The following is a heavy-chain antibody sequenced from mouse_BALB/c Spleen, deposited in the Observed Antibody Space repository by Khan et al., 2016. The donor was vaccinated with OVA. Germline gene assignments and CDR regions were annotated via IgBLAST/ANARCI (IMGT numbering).Heavy chain of an antibody. CDR2: INPSTAYT. CDR1: GYTFINYW. D-gene: IGHD1-1*01. V-gene: IGHV1-7*01. CDR3: ARRGLRWDFDY. Sequence: VQLQESGAELAKPGASVKMSCKASGYTFINYWILWVKQRPEQGLEWIGYINPSTAYTEYNQNFKDKATLTADKSSSTAYMQLSSLTSEDSAVYYCARRGLRWDFDYWGQGTTLTVSS. J-gene: IGHJ2*01.